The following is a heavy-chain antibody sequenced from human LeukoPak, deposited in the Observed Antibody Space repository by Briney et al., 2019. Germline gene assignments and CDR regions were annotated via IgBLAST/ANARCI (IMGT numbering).Heavy chain of an antibody. D-gene: IGHD3-3*01. CDR2: IRSRADGGTA. V-gene: IGHV3-15*01. Sequence: PGRSLRLSCAASGFSFSKYDMHWVRQAPGKGLEWVGRIRSRADGGTAEYATAVEGRFTISRDDSTNTLYLHMSNVKTEDTAVYYCAKHIYGVVSIQQWGQGTLVTVSS. CDR1: GFSFSKYD. CDR3: AKHIYGVVSIQQ. J-gene: IGHJ1*01.